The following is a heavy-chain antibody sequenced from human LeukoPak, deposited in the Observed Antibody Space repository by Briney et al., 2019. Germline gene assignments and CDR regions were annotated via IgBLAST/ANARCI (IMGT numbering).Heavy chain of an antibody. J-gene: IGHJ4*02. V-gene: IGHV3-30*04. CDR3: ARERGIRALYFDN. Sequence: GGSLSLSCAASGFTFSSYTMHWVRQAPGKGLEWVALTSSDGNKYFADSVQGRFTISRDNSRNTVYLQLDSLRPDDTAVYYCARERGIRALYFDNWGQGTLVTVSS. CDR2: TSSDGNK. CDR1: GFTFSSYT. D-gene: IGHD3-16*01.